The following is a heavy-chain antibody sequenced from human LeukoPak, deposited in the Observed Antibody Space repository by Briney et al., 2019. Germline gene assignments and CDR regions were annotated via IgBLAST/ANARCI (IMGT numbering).Heavy chain of an antibody. Sequence: PGRSLRLSCAASGFTFSSYAMHWVRQAPGKGLEWVAVISYDGSNKYYADSVEGRFTISRDNSKNTLYLQMNSLRAEDTAVYYCAREITIFGVVTRRAFDIWGQGTMVTVSS. J-gene: IGHJ3*02. CDR2: ISYDGSNK. CDR1: GFTFSSYA. CDR3: AREITIFGVVTRRAFDI. D-gene: IGHD3-3*01. V-gene: IGHV3-30-3*01.